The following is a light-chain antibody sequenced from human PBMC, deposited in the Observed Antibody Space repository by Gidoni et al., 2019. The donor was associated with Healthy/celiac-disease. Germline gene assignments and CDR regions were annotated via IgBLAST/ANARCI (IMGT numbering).Light chain of an antibody. Sequence: SPELTQAPAVSVALGQTVRITCQGDSLRSYYASWYQQKPGQAPVLVIYAKNNRPSGIPDRFSGSSSGNTASLTITGAQAEDEADYYCNSRDSSGNHLVFGGGTKLTVL. J-gene: IGLJ2*01. CDR3: NSRDSSGNHLV. CDR2: AKN. CDR1: SLRSYY. V-gene: IGLV3-19*01.